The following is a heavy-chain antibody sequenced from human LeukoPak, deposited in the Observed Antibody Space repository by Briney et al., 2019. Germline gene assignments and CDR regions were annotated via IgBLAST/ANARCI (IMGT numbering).Heavy chain of an antibody. CDR1: GFTFADYT. Sequence: GGSLRLSCTVSGFTFADYTMSWFRQAPGKGLEWVAFIRSKIYGGTIEYAASVKGRFTISRDDSNNIAYLQMNSLETEDTVVYYCTRGTTVNGWYMYYFAHWGQGTQVTVSS. D-gene: IGHD6-19*01. CDR2: IRSKIYGGTI. V-gene: IGHV3-49*03. J-gene: IGHJ4*02. CDR3: TRGTTVNGWYMYYFAH.